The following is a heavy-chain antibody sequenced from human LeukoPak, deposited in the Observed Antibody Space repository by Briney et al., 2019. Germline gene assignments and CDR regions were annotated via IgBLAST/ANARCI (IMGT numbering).Heavy chain of an antibody. CDR1: GFTFSSYA. CDR3: AKDHHDYGAQDDAFDI. D-gene: IGHD4-17*01. CDR2: ISGSGGST. J-gene: IGHJ3*02. Sequence: GGSLRLSCAASGFTFSSYAMSWVRQAPGKGLEWVSAISGSGGSTYYADSVKGRFTISRDNSKNTLYLQMNSLRAEDTAVYYCAKDHHDYGAQDDAFDIWGQGTMVTLSS. V-gene: IGHV3-23*01.